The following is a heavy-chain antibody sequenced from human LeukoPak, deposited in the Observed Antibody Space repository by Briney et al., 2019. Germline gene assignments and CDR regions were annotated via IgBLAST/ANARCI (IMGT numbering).Heavy chain of an antibody. J-gene: IGHJ4*02. CDR2: ISNNGGYT. CDR1: GVTFSSYW. D-gene: IGHD2-15*01. V-gene: IGHV3-23*01. CDR3: AKQLGYCSDGSCYFPY. Sequence: GGSLRLSCAASGVTFSSYWMSWVRQTPGKGLEWVSAISNNGGYTYYADSVQGRFTISRDNSKSTLCLQMNSLRAEDTAVYYCAKQLGYCSDGSCYFPYWGQGTLVTVSS.